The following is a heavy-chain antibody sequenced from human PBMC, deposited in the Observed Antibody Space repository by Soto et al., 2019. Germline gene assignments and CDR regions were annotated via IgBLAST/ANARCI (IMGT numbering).Heavy chain of an antibody. CDR2: IWYDGSNK. J-gene: IGHJ4*02. V-gene: IGHV3-33*01. Sequence: GGSLRLSCAASGFTFSSYGMHWVRQAPGKGLEWVAVIWYDGSNKYYADSVKGRFTISRDNSKNTLYPQMNSLRAEDTAVYYCARDRSGTYEGYFDYWGQGTLVTVSS. CDR3: ARDRSGTYEGYFDY. CDR1: GFTFSSYG. D-gene: IGHD1-1*01.